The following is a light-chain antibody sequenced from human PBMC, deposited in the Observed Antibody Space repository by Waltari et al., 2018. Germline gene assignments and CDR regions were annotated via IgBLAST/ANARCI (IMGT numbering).Light chain of an antibody. CDR1: SSDVGGYNY. Sequence: QSALTQPASVSGSPGQSITISCTGTSSDVGGYNYVSWYQQHPGKAPKLMSYDVSNRPSGVSNRFSGSKSGNTASLAITGLQAEDEADYCCQSYDSSLSSYVFGTGTKVTVL. J-gene: IGLJ1*01. V-gene: IGLV2-14*03. CDR2: DVS. CDR3: QSYDSSLSSYV.